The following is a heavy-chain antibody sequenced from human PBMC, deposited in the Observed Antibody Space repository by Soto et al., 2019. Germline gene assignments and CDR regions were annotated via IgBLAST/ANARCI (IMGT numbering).Heavy chain of an antibody. CDR2: IIPIFGTA. CDR1: GGTFSSYE. V-gene: IGHV1-69*01. D-gene: IGHD1-26*01. J-gene: IGHJ5*01. Sequence: AAPVKVSCKGSGGTFSSYEISWVRHAPGQGLEWMGGIIPIFGTANYAQKFKGRVTITADESTSTAYMELSSLRSEDTAVYYCAGTRERRPAKCFHSRGQATLVAVSS. CDR3: AGTRERRPAKCFHS.